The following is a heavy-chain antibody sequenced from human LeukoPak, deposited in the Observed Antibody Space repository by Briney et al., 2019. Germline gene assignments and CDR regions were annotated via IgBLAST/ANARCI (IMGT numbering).Heavy chain of an antibody. D-gene: IGHD2-2*01. CDR1: GGSFSGYY. Sequence: SETLSLTCAVYGGSFSGYYWSRIRQPPGKGLEWIGEINHSGSTNYNPSLKSRVTISVDTSKNQFSLKLSSVTAADTAVYYCARRTSGYYYYGMDVWGQGTTVTVTS. CDR3: ARRTSGYYYYGMDV. CDR2: INHSGST. J-gene: IGHJ6*02. V-gene: IGHV4-34*01.